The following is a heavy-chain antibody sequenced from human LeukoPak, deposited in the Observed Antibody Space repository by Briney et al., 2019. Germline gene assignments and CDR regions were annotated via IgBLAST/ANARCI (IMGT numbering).Heavy chain of an antibody. CDR3: ARETYYYDSSGYYYPSGFDY. D-gene: IGHD3-22*01. Sequence: GGSLRLSCAASGFTFSTFSMNRVRQAPGKGLEWVSYISSGSRTIYYADSVKGRFTISRDNAKNSLYLQMNSLRAEDTAVYYCARETYYYDSSGYYYPSGFDYWGQGTLVTVSS. J-gene: IGHJ4*02. CDR2: ISSGSRTI. V-gene: IGHV3-48*01. CDR1: GFTFSTFS.